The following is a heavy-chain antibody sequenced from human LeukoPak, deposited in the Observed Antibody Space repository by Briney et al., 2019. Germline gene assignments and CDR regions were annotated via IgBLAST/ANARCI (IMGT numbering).Heavy chain of an antibody. J-gene: IGHJ5*02. D-gene: IGHD1-26*01. CDR1: IDSFSNYH. CDR3: GQGATVPQVGKNWFDP. CDR2: VNESGGT. Sequence: SETLSLTCAVYIDSFSNYHWNWIRQTPAKGMEWIGEVNESGGTNISPSLRSRVILSVDTSKNQFSLSVTVADTANCGRGQGATVPQVGKNWFDPWGQGTRVTVSS. V-gene: IGHV4-34*01.